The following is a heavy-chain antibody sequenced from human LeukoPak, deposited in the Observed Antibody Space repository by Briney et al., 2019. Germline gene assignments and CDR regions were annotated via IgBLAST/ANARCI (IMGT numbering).Heavy chain of an antibody. D-gene: IGHD3-9*01. Sequence: GSLRLSCAASGFTFSSYAMHWVRQAPGKGLEWVSAISGSGGSIYYADSVKGRFTISRDNSKNTLYLQMNSLRAEDTAVYHCAKLPYFAYFDYWGQGTLVSVSS. CDR3: AKLPYFAYFDY. CDR2: ISGSGGSI. CDR1: GFTFSSYA. J-gene: IGHJ4*02. V-gene: IGHV3-23*01.